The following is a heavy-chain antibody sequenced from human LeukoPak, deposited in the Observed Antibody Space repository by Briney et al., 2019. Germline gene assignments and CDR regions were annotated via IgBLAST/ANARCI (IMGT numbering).Heavy chain of an antibody. J-gene: IGHJ4*02. D-gene: IGHD2-2*01. CDR3: ATHSGYCSSTSCRRLDDY. V-gene: IGHV3-64*02. Sequence: PGGSLRLSCAASEFPFNINAMHWVRQAPGKGLEYVSGINSNGGITSYAGSFKGRFNVSTDIPSKTMFLQMGSLRVEDTAVYYCATHSGYCSSTSCRRLDDYWGQGTLVTVSS. CDR1: EFPFNINA. CDR2: INSNGGIT.